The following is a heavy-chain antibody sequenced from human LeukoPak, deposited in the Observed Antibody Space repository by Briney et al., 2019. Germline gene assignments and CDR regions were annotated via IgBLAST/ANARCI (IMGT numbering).Heavy chain of an antibody. Sequence: SETLSLTCTVSGGSISSSSYYWGWIRQPPGKGLEWIGSIYYSGSTYYNPSLKSRVTISVDTSENQFSLKLSSVTAADTAVYYCARNGRGYYYVGCFGYWGQGTLVTVSS. J-gene: IGHJ4*02. CDR1: GGSISSSSYY. CDR3: ARNGRGYYYVGCFGY. V-gene: IGHV4-39*07. D-gene: IGHD3-22*01. CDR2: IYYSGST.